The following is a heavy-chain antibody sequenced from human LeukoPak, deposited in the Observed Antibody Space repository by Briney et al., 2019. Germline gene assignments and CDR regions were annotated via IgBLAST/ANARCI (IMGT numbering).Heavy chain of an antibody. V-gene: IGHV3-48*03. D-gene: IGHD2-2*01. CDR3: ARDKVGYCSSTSCQGYYYYGMDV. CDR2: ISSSGSTI. CDR1: GFTFCSCE. Sequence: GGSLRLSCAASGFTFCSCEMNWVPQAPGKGLEWASYISSSGSTIYYADSVKGRFTISRDNAKNSLYLQMNSLRAGDTAVYYCARDKVGYCSSTSCQGYYYYGMDVWGQGTTVTVSS. J-gene: IGHJ6*02.